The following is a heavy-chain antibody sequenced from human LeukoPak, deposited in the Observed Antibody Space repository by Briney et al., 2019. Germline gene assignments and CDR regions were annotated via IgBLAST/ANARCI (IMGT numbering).Heavy chain of an antibody. J-gene: IGHJ5*02. CDR2: INPNSGGT. CDR1: GYTFTGYY. Sequence: GASAKVSCKASGYTFTGYYMHWVRQAPGQGLEWMGWINPNSGGTNYAQKFQGRVTMTRDTSISTAYMELSRLRSDDTAVYYCARVRLRGQWLEQLNWFDPWGQGTLVTVSS. V-gene: IGHV1-2*02. CDR3: ARVRLRGQWLEQLNWFDP. D-gene: IGHD6-19*01.